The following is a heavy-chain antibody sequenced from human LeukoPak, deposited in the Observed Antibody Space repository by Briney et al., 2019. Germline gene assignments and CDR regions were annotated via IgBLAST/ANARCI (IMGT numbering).Heavy chain of an antibody. Sequence: PGGSLRLSRAASGFTFSSYGMHWVRQAPGKGLEWVSAMSGSGGSTYYADSVKGRFTISRDNSKNTLYLQMNSLRAEDTAVYYCAKPSYGDYSAPYYYYYGMDVWGQGTTVTVSS. V-gene: IGHV3-23*01. J-gene: IGHJ6*02. CDR1: GFTFSSYG. D-gene: IGHD4-17*01. CDR2: MSGSGGST. CDR3: AKPSYGDYSAPYYYYYGMDV.